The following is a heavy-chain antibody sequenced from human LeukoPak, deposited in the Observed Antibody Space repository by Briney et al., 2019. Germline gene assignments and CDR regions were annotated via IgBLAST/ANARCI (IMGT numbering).Heavy chain of an antibody. D-gene: IGHD4-11*01. Sequence: SQTLSLTCTVSGGSISSGGYYRSWIRQHPGKGLEWIGYIYYSGSTYYNPSLKSRVTISVDTSKNQFSLKLSSVTAADAAVYYCARGLQPYRGGNFDYWGQGTLVTVSS. J-gene: IGHJ4*02. V-gene: IGHV4-31*03. CDR1: GGSISSGGYY. CDR2: IYYSGST. CDR3: ARGLQPYRGGNFDY.